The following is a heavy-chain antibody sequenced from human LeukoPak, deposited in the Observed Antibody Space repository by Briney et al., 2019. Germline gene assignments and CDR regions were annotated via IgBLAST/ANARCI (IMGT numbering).Heavy chain of an antibody. V-gene: IGHV4-39*01. CDR2: IYYSGTT. J-gene: IGHJ3*02. D-gene: IGHD1-14*01. CDR3: ARHEWGITNAFDI. Sequence: KSSETLSLTCTVSGGSFSSSDYYWGWIRQPPGRGLEWIGSIYYSGTTYYNPSLKSRVTISVDTSKKQFSRKLRSVTAADTAVYYCARHEWGITNAFDIWGQGTMVTVSS. CDR1: GGSFSSSDYY.